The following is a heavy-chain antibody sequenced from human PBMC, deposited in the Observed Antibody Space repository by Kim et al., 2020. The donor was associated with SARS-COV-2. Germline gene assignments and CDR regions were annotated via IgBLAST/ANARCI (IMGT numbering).Heavy chain of an antibody. CDR2: ISWNSGSI. V-gene: IGHV3-9*01. CDR3: AKDMSMVATDYGMDV. CDR1: GFTFGDYA. Sequence: GGSLRLSCAASGFTFGDYAMHWVRQAPGKGLEWVSGISWNSGSIGYADSVKGRFTISRDNAKNSLYLQMNSLRAEDTALYYCAKDMSMVATDYGMDVWGQGTTVTVSS. J-gene: IGHJ6*02. D-gene: IGHD5-12*01.